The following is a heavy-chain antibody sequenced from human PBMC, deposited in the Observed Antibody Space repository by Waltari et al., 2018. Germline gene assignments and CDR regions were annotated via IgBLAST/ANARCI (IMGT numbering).Heavy chain of an antibody. J-gene: IGHJ4*02. CDR1: GHSISITYY. CDR2: IYHNGNT. CDR3: AAYLPDWGRGRDY. V-gene: IGHV4-38-2*01. D-gene: IGHD7-27*01. Sequence: QVQLQESGPGLVKPSETLSLTCAVSGHSISITYYWGWIRQSPGKGLEWIANIYHNGNTYDNPSLKRRVTISLDTSKNRFSLNLRSVTAADKAVYYCAAYLPDWGRGRDYWGQGILVTVSS.